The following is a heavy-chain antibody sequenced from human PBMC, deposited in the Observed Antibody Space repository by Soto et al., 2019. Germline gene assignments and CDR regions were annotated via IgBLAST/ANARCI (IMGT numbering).Heavy chain of an antibody. CDR2: IYYSGST. Sequence: SETLSLTCTVSGGSISSYYWSWIRQPPGKGLEWIGYIYYSGSTNYNPSPVSRVIISVDTSKNQFSLRLSSVTAADAAVYYCARHWGSSWYWFDPWGQGTLVTVSS. D-gene: IGHD6-13*01. CDR1: GGSISSYY. J-gene: IGHJ5*02. CDR3: ARHWGSSWYWFDP. V-gene: IGHV4-59*08.